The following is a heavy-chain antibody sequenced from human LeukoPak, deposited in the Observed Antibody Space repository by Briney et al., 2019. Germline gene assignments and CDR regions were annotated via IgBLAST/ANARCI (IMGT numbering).Heavy chain of an antibody. V-gene: IGHV3-66*01. CDR1: GFTVSSNY. D-gene: IGHD3-22*01. CDR3: ARGWLFS. J-gene: IGHJ4*02. CDR2: VDSGGST. Sequence: GGSLRLSCAASGFTVSSNYMSWVRQAPGKGLEWVSIVDSGGSTDYADSVEGRFTISRDNSENTLYLQMNSLRAEDTAVYYCARGWLFSWGQGTLVTVSS.